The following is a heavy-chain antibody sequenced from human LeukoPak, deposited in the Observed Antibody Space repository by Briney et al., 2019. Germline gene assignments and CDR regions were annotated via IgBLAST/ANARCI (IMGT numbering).Heavy chain of an antibody. J-gene: IGHJ4*01. CDR1: GYTFSSYY. CDR3: ARQLYSTSSPRVFAY. Sequence: ASVKVSCTASGYTFSSYYMHWVRQAPGQGLEWMGLIDPSSSSTSHAQKFQGRVTMTRDVSTSTVYMELSSLRSDDTAAYYCARQLYSTSSPRVFAYWGQVTLVTVSS. V-gene: IGHV1-46*01. CDR2: IDPSSSST. D-gene: IGHD6-6*01.